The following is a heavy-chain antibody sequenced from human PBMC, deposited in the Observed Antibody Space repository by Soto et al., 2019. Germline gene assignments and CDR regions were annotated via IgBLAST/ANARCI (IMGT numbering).Heavy chain of an antibody. J-gene: IGHJ6*02. Sequence: GGSLRLSCAASGFTFSSYWMSWFRHAPGKGLEWVANIKQDGSEKYYVDSVKGRFTISRDNAKNSLYLQMNSLRAEDTAVYYCARDPNIVLVPAAIYYYYGMDVWGQGTTVTVSS. CDR1: GFTFSSYW. D-gene: IGHD2-2*01. V-gene: IGHV3-7*01. CDR3: ARDPNIVLVPAAIYYYYGMDV. CDR2: IKQDGSEK.